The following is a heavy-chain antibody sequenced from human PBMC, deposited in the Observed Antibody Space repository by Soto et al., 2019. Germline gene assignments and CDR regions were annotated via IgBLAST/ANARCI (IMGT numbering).Heavy chain of an antibody. J-gene: IGHJ4*02. V-gene: IGHV3-30*18. CDR2: ISYDGSNK. Sequence: GGSLRLSCAASGFTFSSYGMHWVRQAPGKGLEWVAVISYDGSNKYYADSVKGRFTISRDNSKNTLYLQMNSLRAEDTAVYYCAKDGAILEGVDEWGQGTLVTVSS. CDR1: GFTFSSYG. CDR3: AKDGAILEGVDE. D-gene: IGHD1-26*01.